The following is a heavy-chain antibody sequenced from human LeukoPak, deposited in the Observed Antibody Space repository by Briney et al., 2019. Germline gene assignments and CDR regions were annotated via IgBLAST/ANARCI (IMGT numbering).Heavy chain of an antibody. V-gene: IGHV3-7*01. J-gene: IGHJ4*02. CDR2: IKQDGSEK. CDR1: GFTFSTYW. D-gene: IGHD2-2*02. Sequence: PGGSLRLACAASGFTFSTYWMSWVRQARGKGLEWVANIKQDGSEKNYVDSVKGRFTISIDNADNSLYLQMNSLRAEDTALYYCARGGEYQLPYRYWGQGTLVTVSS. CDR3: ARGGEYQLPYRY.